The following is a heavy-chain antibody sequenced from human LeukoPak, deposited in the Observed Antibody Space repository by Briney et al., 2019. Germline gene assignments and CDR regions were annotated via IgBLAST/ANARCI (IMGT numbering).Heavy chain of an antibody. J-gene: IGHJ4*02. Sequence: PGGSLRLSCTASGFTFGDYAMSWVRQAPGKGLEWVGLIRSKAYGGTTEYAASVKGRFTISRDDSKSIAYLQMNSLKTEDTAVYYCTRADPAPYYYDSSGYYYPDYWGQGTLVTVSS. D-gene: IGHD3-22*01. CDR2: IRSKAYGGTT. CDR1: GFTFGDYA. V-gene: IGHV3-49*04. CDR3: TRADPAPYYYDSSGYYYPDY.